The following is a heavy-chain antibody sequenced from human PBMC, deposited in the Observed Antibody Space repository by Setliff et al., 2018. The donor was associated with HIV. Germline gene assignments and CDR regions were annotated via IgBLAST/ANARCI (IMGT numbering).Heavy chain of an antibody. V-gene: IGHV3-33*01. CDR1: GFTFSSYG. CDR2: IWYDGSSK. CDR3: ARGDMPRVVRGVIFRPTYFQH. D-gene: IGHD3-10*01. Sequence: PGGSLRLSCAASGFTFSSYGMHWVRQAPGKGLEWVAIIWYDGSSKYYADSVKGRFTISRDTSKDTLYLQMNSLRAEDTAVYYCARGDMPRVVRGVIFRPTYFQHWGQGTLVTVSS. J-gene: IGHJ1*01.